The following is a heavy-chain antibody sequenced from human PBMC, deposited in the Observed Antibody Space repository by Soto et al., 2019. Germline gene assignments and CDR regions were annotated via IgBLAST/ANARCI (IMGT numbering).Heavy chain of an antibody. D-gene: IGHD4-4*01. V-gene: IGHV3-30*18. CDR3: ANPYSNHNYYYYYYMDV. J-gene: IGHJ6*03. CDR1: GFTFSSYG. CDR2: ISYDGSNK. Sequence: QVQLVESGGGVVQPGRSLRLSCAASGFTFSSYGMHWVRQAPGKGLEWVAVISYDGSNKYYADSVKGRFTISRDNSKNTLYLQMNSLRAEDTAVYYCANPYSNHNYYYYYYMDVWGKGTTVTVSS.